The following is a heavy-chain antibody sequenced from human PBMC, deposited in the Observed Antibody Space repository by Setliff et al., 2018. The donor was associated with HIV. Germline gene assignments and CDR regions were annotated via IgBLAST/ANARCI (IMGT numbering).Heavy chain of an antibody. J-gene: IGHJ4*02. CDR3: ARAPGAYYYDSSGYPIGIRFDY. D-gene: IGHD3-22*01. CDR1: GGSISSGSYY. Sequence: SETLSLTCTVSGGSISSGSYYWSWMRQPAGKGLEWIGHIYTSGSTNYNPSLKSRGTISVDTSKNQFSLKLSSVTAADTAVYYCARAPGAYYYDSSGYPIGIRFDYWGQGTLVTVSS. V-gene: IGHV4-61*09. CDR2: IYTSGST.